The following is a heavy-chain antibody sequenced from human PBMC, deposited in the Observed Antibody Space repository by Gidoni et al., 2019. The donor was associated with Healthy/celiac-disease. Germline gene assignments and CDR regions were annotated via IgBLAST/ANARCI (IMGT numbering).Heavy chain of an antibody. CDR2: IIPIFGTA. CDR1: GGTFSSYA. J-gene: IGHJ6*02. V-gene: IGHV1-69*01. Sequence: QVQLVQSGAEVKKPGSSVKVSCKASGGTFSSYAISWVRQAPGQGLEWMGGIIPIFGTANYAQKFQGRVTITADESTSTAYMELSSLRSEDTAVYYCATPPVKGVVPAAHYYYGMDVWGQGTTVTVSS. D-gene: IGHD2-2*01. CDR3: ATPPVKGVVPAAHYYYGMDV.